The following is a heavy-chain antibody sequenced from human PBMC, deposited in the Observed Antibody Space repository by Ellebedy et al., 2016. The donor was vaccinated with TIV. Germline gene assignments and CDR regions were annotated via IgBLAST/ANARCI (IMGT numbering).Heavy chain of an antibody. CDR1: GGSINPYY. J-gene: IGHJ5*01. D-gene: IGHD5-12*01. V-gene: IGHV4-38-2*02. CDR3: GRLVAASHADS. Sequence: MPGGSLRLSCTIAGGSINPYYWAWIRQSPGKGLEWIGTVYQSGTAWYNPSLRSRVTISLDTSKNQFSLRLKLTSVTAADTAVYYCGRLVAASHADSWGQGTLVTVSS. CDR2: VYQSGTA.